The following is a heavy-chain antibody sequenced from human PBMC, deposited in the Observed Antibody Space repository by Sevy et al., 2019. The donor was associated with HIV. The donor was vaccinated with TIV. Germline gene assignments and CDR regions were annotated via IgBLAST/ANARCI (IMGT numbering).Heavy chain of an antibody. V-gene: IGHV1-18*01. CDR1: GYTFTSYG. CDR3: ARDGYLGTESYYFDY. D-gene: IGHD7-27*01. J-gene: IGHJ4*02. CDR2: ISAYNGNT. Sequence: ASVKVSCKASGYTFTSYGISWVRQAPGQGLEWMGWISAYNGNTNYAQKLQGRVTMTADTSTSTAYMELRSLRSDDTAVYYCARDGYLGTESYYFDYWGQGTLVTVSS.